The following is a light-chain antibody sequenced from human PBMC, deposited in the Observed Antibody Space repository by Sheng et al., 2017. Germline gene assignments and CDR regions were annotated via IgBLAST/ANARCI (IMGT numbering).Light chain of an antibody. CDR3: QQYGSSPWIT. Sequence: EIVLTQSPGTLSLSPGERGTLSCRASQRVSGSYLAWYQQKPGQAPRLLIYGASTRATGIPDRFRGSGSGTDFTLTISRLEPEDSAVYYCQQYGSSPWITFGPGTKVDIK. CDR1: QRVSGSY. CDR2: GAS. J-gene: IGKJ3*01. V-gene: IGKV3-20*01.